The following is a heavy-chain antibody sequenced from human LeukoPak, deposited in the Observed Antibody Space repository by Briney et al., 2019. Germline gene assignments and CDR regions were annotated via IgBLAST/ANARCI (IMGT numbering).Heavy chain of an antibody. Sequence: PSETLSLTCTVSGGSISSYSRSWIRQPPGKGLEWIGNIYYRGSTNYNPSLKSRVTISVDTSKNQFSLKLSSVTAADTAVYYCARHVTGYYFDSWGQGTLVTVSS. V-gene: IGHV4-59*08. CDR3: ARHVTGYYFDS. CDR1: GGSISSYS. J-gene: IGHJ4*02. D-gene: IGHD1-14*01. CDR2: IYYRGST.